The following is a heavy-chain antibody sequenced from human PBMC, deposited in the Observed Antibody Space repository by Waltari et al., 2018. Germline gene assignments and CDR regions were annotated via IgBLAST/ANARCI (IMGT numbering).Heavy chain of an antibody. J-gene: IGHJ4*02. Sequence: QVQLQGSGPGLVKPSETLSLTCAVSGYSISSGYYWGWIRQPPGKGLEWIGSIYHSGSTYYNPSLKSRVTISVDTSKNQFSLKLSSVTAADTAVYYCDYYGSGVDYWGQGTLVTVSS. CDR2: IYHSGST. V-gene: IGHV4-38-2*01. D-gene: IGHD3-10*01. CDR3: DYYGSGVDY. CDR1: GYSISSGYY.